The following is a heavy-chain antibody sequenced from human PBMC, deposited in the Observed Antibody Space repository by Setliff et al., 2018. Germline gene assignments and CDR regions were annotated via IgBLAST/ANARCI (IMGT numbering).Heavy chain of an antibody. CDR1: GFTFSSYA. Sequence: GGSLRLSCAASGFTFSSYAMSWVRQAPGKGLEWVSAISGSGGSTYYADSVKGRFTISRDNSKNTLYLQMNSLRAEDTAVYYCARNWVTAQHYYYGMDVWGKGTTVTVSS. V-gene: IGHV3-23*01. D-gene: IGHD2-21*02. CDR3: ARNWVTAQHYYYGMDV. CDR2: ISGSGGST. J-gene: IGHJ6*04.